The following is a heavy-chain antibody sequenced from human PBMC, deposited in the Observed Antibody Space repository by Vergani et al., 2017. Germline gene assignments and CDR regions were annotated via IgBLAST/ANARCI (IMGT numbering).Heavy chain of an antibody. CDR1: GGSFSGYY. V-gene: IGHV4-34*01. Sequence: QVQLQQWGAGLLKPSETLSLTCAVYGGSFSGYYWSWIRQPPGKGLEWIGEINQSGSTNYNPSLKSRVTISVDTSKNQFSLKLSSVTAADTAVYYCARGGRQWLGRTYFDYWGQGTLVTVSS. J-gene: IGHJ4*02. CDR3: ARGGRQWLGRTYFDY. D-gene: IGHD6-19*01. CDR2: INQSGST.